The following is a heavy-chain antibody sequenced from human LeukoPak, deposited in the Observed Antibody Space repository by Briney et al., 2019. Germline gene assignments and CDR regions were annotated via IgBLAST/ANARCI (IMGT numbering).Heavy chain of an antibody. CDR1: GGSFSGYY. D-gene: IGHD6-13*01. V-gene: IGHV4-34*01. J-gene: IGHJ4*02. Sequence: SETLSLTCAVYGGSFSGYYWSWIRQPPGKGLEWIGEINHRGSTNYNPSLKSRVTISVDTSKNQFSLKLSSVTAADTAVYYCARVYSSSWYYFDYWGQGTLVTVSS. CDR2: INHRGST. CDR3: ARVYSSSWYYFDY.